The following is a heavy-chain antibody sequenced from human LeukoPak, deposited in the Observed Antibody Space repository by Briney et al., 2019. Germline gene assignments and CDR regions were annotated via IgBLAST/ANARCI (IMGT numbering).Heavy chain of an antibody. D-gene: IGHD2-15*01. CDR3: ARDGRGSRWELRFGAYYYYYMDV. CDR1: GGSISSSSHF. J-gene: IGHJ6*03. Sequence: PSETLSLTCSVSGGSISSSSHFWGWLRLPPGTGLEWLGSIHNSRTTHYNPTLKRRFTITVDTSTNHFSLRLRSVTAADTAIYYCARDGRGSRWELRFGAYYYYYMDVWGKGTTVAVSS. CDR2: IHNSRTT. V-gene: IGHV4-39*07.